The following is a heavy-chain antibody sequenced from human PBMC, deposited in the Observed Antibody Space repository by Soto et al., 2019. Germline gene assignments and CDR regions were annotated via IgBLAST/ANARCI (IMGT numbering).Heavy chain of an antibody. CDR2: ITVYNGNT. V-gene: IGHV1-18*01. CDR3: ARDNTGVVGVDY. J-gene: IGHJ4*02. CDR1: GYIFSSYG. Sequence: QVQLLQSGAEVKKPGASVKVSCKTSGYIFSSYGVNWVRQAPGQGLEWMGWITVYNGNTQYVQKFQDRVNMTTDTSTSTAYMELRSLRSDDTAVYYCARDNTGVVGVDYWGQGTLVTVSS. D-gene: IGHD3-3*01.